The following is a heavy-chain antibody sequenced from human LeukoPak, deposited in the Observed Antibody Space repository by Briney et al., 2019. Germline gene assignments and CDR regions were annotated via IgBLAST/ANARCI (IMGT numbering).Heavy chain of an antibody. CDR3: ARGQQWLEAFDY. V-gene: IGHV1-2*02. J-gene: IGHJ4*02. Sequence: ASVKVSCKASGYTFTGYYIHRVRQAPGQGIEWMGWINPNSGVTHYPQKFQGRVTMTRDTSIRTAYMEVSSLRSDDTAVYYCARGQQWLEAFDYWGLGTLVTVSS. D-gene: IGHD6-19*01. CDR1: GYTFTGYY. CDR2: INPNSGVT.